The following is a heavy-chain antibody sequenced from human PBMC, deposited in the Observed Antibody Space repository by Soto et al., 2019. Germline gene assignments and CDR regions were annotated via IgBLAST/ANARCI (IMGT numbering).Heavy chain of an antibody. CDR2: ISYDGSNK. J-gene: IGHJ6*02. Sequence: QVQLVESGGGVVQPGRPLRLSCADSGFTFRSYGMHWVRQDPGKGLEWVAVISYDGSNKYYADSVKGRFTISRDNSKNTLYLQMNSLRAEDTAVYYCAKDLFSDGSWSYEDGMDVWCRGTTVTVSS. CDR3: AKDLFSDGSWSYEDGMDV. V-gene: IGHV3-30*18. CDR1: GFTFRSYG. D-gene: IGHD3-10*01.